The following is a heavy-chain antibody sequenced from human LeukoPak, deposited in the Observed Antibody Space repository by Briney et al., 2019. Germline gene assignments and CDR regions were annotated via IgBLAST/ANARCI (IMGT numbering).Heavy chain of an antibody. V-gene: IGHV4-59*01. CDR2: IYYTGST. D-gene: IGHD3-22*01. CDR3: ARDFDTSGYYIY. J-gene: IGHJ4*02. Sequence: SETLSLTCTVSGGSISNYYWSWIRQPPGKGLEWIGYIYYTGSTNYNPSLKSRVTISVDTSKNQFSLKLSSVSAADTAVYYCARDFDTSGYYIYWGQGTLVTVSS. CDR1: GGSISNYY.